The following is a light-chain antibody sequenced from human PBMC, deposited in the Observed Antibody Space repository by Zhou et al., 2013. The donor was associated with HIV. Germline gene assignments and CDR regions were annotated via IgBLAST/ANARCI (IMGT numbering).Light chain of an antibody. CDR3: QQTYTSPRT. V-gene: IGKV1-39*01. Sequence: DIQMTQSPSSLSASVGDKVSISCRASQNITSSLNWYQHKPGKAPNLLIYAASSLQSGVPSRFSGSGSGTDFTLTISNLQADDFATYYCQQTYTSPRTFGQGTKV. CDR1: QNITSS. J-gene: IGKJ1*01. CDR2: AAS.